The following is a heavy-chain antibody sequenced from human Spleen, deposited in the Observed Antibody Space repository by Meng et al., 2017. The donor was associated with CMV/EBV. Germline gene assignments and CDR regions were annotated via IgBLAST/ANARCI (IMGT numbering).Heavy chain of an antibody. CDR3: ARRRRKRSIGGATLEAFGI. J-gene: IGHJ3*02. CDR1: GYSFTSYW. CDR2: IYPGDSDT. V-gene: IGHV5-51*01. D-gene: IGHD1-26*01. Sequence: GESLKISCKGSGYSFTSYWIGWVRQMPGKGLEWMGIIYPGDSDTRYSPSFQGQVTIPADKSISTAYLQWSSLKASDTAMYYCARRRRKRSIGGATLEAFGIWGQGTMVTVSS.